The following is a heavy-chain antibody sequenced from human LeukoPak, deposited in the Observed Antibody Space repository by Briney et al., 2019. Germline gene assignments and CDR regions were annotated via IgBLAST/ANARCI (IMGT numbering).Heavy chain of an antibody. CDR1: GDSISSSSYY. CDR3: ARGIQLWLSNWFDP. Sequence: PSETLSLTCTVSGDSISSSSYYWGWIRQPPGKGLEWIGSIYYSGSTYYNPSLKSRVTISVDTSKNQFSLKLSSVTAADTAVYYCARGIQLWLSNWFDPWGQGTLVTVSS. J-gene: IGHJ5*02. CDR2: IYYSGST. V-gene: IGHV4-39*01. D-gene: IGHD5-18*01.